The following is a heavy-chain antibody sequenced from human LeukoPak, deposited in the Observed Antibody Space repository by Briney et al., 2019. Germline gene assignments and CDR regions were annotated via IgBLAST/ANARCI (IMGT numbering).Heavy chain of an antibody. CDR3: AKEDDGGYAHDC. Sequence: PGGSLRLSCVASGFTFSTYGMSWVRQAPGKGLEWVSAISGDGSKTYYADSVKGRFTISRDNSKNTVYLQMNGLGAEATAVYYCAKEDDGGYAHDCWGHGTLVTVSS. CDR1: GFTFSTYG. D-gene: IGHD5-12*01. V-gene: IGHV3-23*01. CDR2: ISGDGSKT. J-gene: IGHJ4*01.